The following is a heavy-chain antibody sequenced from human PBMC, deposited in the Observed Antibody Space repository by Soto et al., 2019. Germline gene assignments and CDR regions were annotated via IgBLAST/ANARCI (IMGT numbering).Heavy chain of an antibody. J-gene: IGHJ4*02. D-gene: IGHD2-15*01. CDR3: ARVGAYCTGDSCLDF. Sequence: ASVKVSCKASGYTFTSYAMHWVRQAPGQRLEWMGWINAGNGNTKYSQKFQGRVTMTTDTSTSTAYMELRSLTSDDTALYYCARVGAYCTGDSCLDFWGQGTLVTVSS. V-gene: IGHV1-3*01. CDR2: INAGNGNT. CDR1: GYTFTSYA.